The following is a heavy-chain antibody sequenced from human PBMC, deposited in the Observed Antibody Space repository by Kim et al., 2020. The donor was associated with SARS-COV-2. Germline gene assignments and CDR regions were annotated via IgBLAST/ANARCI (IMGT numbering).Heavy chain of an antibody. CDR2: ISYDGSNE. CDR3: ATVGYDGFDS. Sequence: GGSLRLSCAASGFTFRNYCMHWVRQAPGKRLEWVTVISYDGSNEYDADSVKGRFIMSRDSAKNIFYLHMNIRTPVDTALYYCATVGYDGFDSWGQGTLVT. V-gene: IGHV3-30*03. J-gene: IGHJ4*02. CDR1: GFTFRNYC. D-gene: IGHD5-12*01.